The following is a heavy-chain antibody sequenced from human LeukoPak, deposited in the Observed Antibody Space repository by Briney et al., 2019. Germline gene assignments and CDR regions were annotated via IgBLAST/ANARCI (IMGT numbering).Heavy chain of an antibody. CDR3: ARDQRRSSNYGGAYHYGMDV. CDR1: GGSISSGGYS. CDR2: IYHSGST. Sequence: PSQTLSLTCAVSGGSISSGGYSWSWIRQPPGQGLEWIGYIYHSGSTYYNPSLKSRVTISVDRSKNQFSLKLSSVTAADTAVYYCARDQRRSSNYGGAYHYGMDVWGQGTTVTVSS. V-gene: IGHV4-30-2*01. J-gene: IGHJ6*02. D-gene: IGHD4-4*01.